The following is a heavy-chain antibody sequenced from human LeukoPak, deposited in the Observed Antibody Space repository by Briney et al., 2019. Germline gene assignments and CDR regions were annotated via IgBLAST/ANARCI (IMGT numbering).Heavy chain of an antibody. V-gene: IGHV1-18*01. Sequence: ASVKVSCKASGYTFTSYGISWVRQAPGQGLEWRGWISAYNGNTNYAQKLQGRVTMTTDKSTSTAYMELRSLRSDDTAVYHCARARVVVVAATDPASGYNSFDPSGQRTSVTV. CDR3: ARARVVVVAATDPASGYNSFDP. D-gene: IGHD2-15*01. CDR1: GYTFTSYG. CDR2: ISAYNGNT. J-gene: IGHJ5*02.